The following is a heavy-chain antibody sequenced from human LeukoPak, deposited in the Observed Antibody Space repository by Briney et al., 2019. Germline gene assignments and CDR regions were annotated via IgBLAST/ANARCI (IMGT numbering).Heavy chain of an antibody. CDR2: ISGSGGTT. Sequence: GGSLRLSCEASGFTFSTYVMSWVRQAPGKGLECVSSISGSGGTTYYADSVKGRFTISRDNSKNTVYLQMSSLTVEDTAIHYCAKERLRYYDYWGQGALVTVSS. CDR3: AKERLRYYDY. V-gene: IGHV3-23*01. D-gene: IGHD3-16*01. CDR1: GFTFSTYV. J-gene: IGHJ4*02.